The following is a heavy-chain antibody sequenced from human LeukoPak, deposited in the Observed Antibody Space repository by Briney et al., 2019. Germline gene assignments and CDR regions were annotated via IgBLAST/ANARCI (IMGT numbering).Heavy chain of an antibody. V-gene: IGHV1-24*01. J-gene: IGHJ4*02. CDR3: ATAFRNYDSWSGPGFDY. Sequence: ASVEVSCKVSGYTLTELSMHWVRQAPGKGLEWVGGFDLEDGETVYAQKFQGRVTMTEDTSSDTAYMDLSSLRSEDTAVYYCATAFRNYDSWSGPGFDYWGQGTLVTVSS. D-gene: IGHD3-3*01. CDR2: FDLEDGET. CDR1: GYTLTELS.